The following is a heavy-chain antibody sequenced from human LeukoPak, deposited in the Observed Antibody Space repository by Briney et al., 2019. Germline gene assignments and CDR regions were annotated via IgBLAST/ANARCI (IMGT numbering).Heavy chain of an antibody. J-gene: IGHJ6*03. D-gene: IGHD3-9*01. CDR3: ARTGELRYFDWILYYYYYMDV. Sequence: PGGSLRLSCAASGFTFNTYSISWVRQAPGKGLEWVSSISSSSSYIYYADSVKGRFTISRDNAKNSLYLQMNSLRAEDTAVYYCARTGELRYFDWILYYYYYMDVWGKGTTVTVSS. CDR2: ISSSSSYI. V-gene: IGHV3-21*01. CDR1: GFTFNTYS.